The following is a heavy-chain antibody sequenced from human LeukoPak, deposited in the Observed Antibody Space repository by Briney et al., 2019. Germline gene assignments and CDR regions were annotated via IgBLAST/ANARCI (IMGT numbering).Heavy chain of an antibody. Sequence: SVKVSCKASGGTFSSYAISWVRQAPGQGLEWMGGIIPIFGTANYAQKFQGRVTITADKSTSTAYMELSSLRSEDTAVYYCARGRRYCSGGSCHPFYYFDYWGQGTLVTVSS. CDR3: ARGRRYCSGGSCHPFYYFDY. J-gene: IGHJ4*02. CDR1: GGTFSSYA. CDR2: IIPIFGTA. D-gene: IGHD2-15*01. V-gene: IGHV1-69*06.